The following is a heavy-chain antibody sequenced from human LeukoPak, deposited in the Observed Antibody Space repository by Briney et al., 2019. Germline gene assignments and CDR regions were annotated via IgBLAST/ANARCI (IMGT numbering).Heavy chain of an antibody. V-gene: IGHV3-11*01. CDR3: ARDRSSSVVAAAGTSGY. J-gene: IGHJ4*02. CDR1: GFTFSDYY. D-gene: IGHD6-13*01. CDR2: ISSSGSPI. Sequence: GGSLRLSCAASGFTFSDYYMSWIRPAPGKGLEWGSYISSSGSPIYYADSVKGRFTISRDNAKNSLHLQMNSLRAEDTAVYYCARDRSSSVVAAAGTSGYWGQGTLVTVSS.